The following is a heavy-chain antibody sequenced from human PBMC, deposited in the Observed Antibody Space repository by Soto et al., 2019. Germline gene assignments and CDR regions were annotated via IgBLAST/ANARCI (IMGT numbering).Heavy chain of an antibody. J-gene: IGHJ2*01. CDR3: ARDSKVGATVRNGYFDL. CDR1: GGSISSYY. V-gene: IGHV4-4*07. D-gene: IGHD1-26*01. CDR2: IYTSGST. Sequence: QVQLQESGPGLVKPSETLSLTCTVSGGSISSYYWSWIRQPAGKGLEWIGRIYTSGSTNYNPSLKSRVTMSVDTSKNQFSLKLSSVTAADTAVYYCARDSKVGATVRNGYFDLWGRGTLVTVSS.